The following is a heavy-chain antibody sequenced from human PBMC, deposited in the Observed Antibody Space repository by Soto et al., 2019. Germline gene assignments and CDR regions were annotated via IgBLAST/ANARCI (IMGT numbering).Heavy chain of an antibody. J-gene: IGHJ4*02. CDR2: INHSGST. CDR1: GGSFSGYY. Sequence: SETLSLTCAVYGGSFSGYYWSWIRQPPGKGLEWIGEINHSGSTNYNPSLKSRVTISVDTSKNQFSLKLSSVTAADTAVYYCARKSGYCSGGSCLGTAFDYWGQGTLVTVSS. D-gene: IGHD2-15*01. CDR3: ARKSGYCSGGSCLGTAFDY. V-gene: IGHV4-34*01.